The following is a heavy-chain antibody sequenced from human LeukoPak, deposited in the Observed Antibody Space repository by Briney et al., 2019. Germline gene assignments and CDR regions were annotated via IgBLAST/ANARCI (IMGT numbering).Heavy chain of an antibody. V-gene: IGHV1-69*13. CDR2: IIPIFGTA. CDR1: GGTFSSYA. D-gene: IGHD4-11*01. J-gene: IGHJ6*03. CDR3: ARRGGLQPRVDYFYMDV. Sequence: SVKVSCKASGGTFSSYAISWVRQAPGQGLEWMGGIIPIFGTANYAQKFQGRVTITADESTSTSYMELSSLRSEDTAVYYCARRGGLQPRVDYFYMDVWGKGTTVTVSS.